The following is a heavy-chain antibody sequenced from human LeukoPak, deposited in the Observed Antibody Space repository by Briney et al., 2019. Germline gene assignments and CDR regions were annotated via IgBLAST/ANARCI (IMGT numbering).Heavy chain of an antibody. J-gene: IGHJ4*02. CDR2: ISGSGGST. CDR3: TGDYSSNYFDY. Sequence: GGSLRLSCAAAGFTFSSYAMSWVRQAPGKGLEWVSAISGSGGSTYYADSVKGRFTISRDNSKNTLYLQMNSLRAEDTAVYYCTGDYSSNYFDYWGQGTLVTVSS. V-gene: IGHV3-23*01. CDR1: GFTFSSYA. D-gene: IGHD2-15*01.